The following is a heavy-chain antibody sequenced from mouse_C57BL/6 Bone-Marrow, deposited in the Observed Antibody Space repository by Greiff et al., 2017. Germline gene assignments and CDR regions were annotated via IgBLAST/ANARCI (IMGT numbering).Heavy chain of an antibody. Sequence: EVQLVESGGGLVKPGGSLKLSCAASGFTFSDYGMHWVRQAPEKGLEWVAYISSGSSTIYYADTVKGRFTISRDNAKNTLFLQMTSLRSEDTAMYYCARGANWDPYYFDYCGQGTTLTVSS. CDR1: GFTFSDYG. CDR2: ISSGSSTI. CDR3: ARGANWDPYYFDY. V-gene: IGHV5-17*01. D-gene: IGHD4-1*01. J-gene: IGHJ2*01.